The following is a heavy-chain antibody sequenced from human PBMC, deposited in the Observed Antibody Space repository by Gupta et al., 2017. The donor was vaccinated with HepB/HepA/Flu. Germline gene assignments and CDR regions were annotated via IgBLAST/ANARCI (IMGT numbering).Heavy chain of an antibody. V-gene: IGHV3-23*01. CDR1: GFTFSSYA. Sequence: EVQLLESGGGLVQPGGSLSISCAASGFTFSSYAMRWVRQAPGKGLDWVSSIHGGGDGTEYADSVKGRFTISRDNAKNTLYLQMNSLRADDTAIYFCANWRRQQAEFEFWGQGSLVTVSS. CDR2: IHGGGDGT. J-gene: IGHJ4*02. D-gene: IGHD3-3*01. CDR3: ANWRRQQAEFEF.